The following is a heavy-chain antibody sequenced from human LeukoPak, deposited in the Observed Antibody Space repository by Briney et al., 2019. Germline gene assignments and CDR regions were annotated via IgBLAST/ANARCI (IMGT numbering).Heavy chain of an antibody. CDR1: GFTFSSYS. J-gene: IGHJ4*02. CDR2: ISSSSSYI. Sequence: GGSLRLSCAASGFTFSSYSMTWVRQAPGKGLEWVSSISSSSSYIYYADSVKGRFTISRDNAKNSLYLQMNSLRAEDTAVYYCARDRALAPVDYWGQGTLVTVSS. CDR3: ARDRALAPVDY. V-gene: IGHV3-21*01.